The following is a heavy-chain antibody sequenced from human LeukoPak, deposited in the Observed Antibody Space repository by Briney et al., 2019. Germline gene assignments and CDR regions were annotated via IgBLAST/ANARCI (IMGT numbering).Heavy chain of an antibody. D-gene: IGHD4-17*01. CDR2: ITGNGGGT. V-gene: IGHV3-23*01. Sequence: GGSLRLSCAASGFTFNSYAMGWVRQAPGKGLEWVSAITGNGGGTYYADSVKGRFTISRDNSKNTLHLEVNSLRVEDTALYYCARDPNGDYIGAFEIWGQGTMVTVSS. J-gene: IGHJ3*02. CDR1: GFTFNSYA. CDR3: ARDPNGDYIGAFEI.